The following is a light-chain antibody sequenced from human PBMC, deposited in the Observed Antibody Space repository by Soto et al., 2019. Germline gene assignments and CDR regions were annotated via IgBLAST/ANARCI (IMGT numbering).Light chain of an antibody. J-gene: IGLJ2*01. CDR3: CSYAGTTTV. CDR2: EAT. CDR1: SSDSGTYNF. V-gene: IGLV2-23*01. Sequence: QSALTQPASVSGSPGQSITISCTRASSDSGTYNFFAWYQQHPGEAPKLIIYEATQRPSGVSNRFSGSKSGNTAFLTISGLQADDEADYYCCSYAGTTTVFGGGTKLTVL.